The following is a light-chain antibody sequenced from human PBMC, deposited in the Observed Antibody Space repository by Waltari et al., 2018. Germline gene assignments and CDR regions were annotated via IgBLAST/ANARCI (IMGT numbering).Light chain of an antibody. Sequence: DIQLTQSPSFLSASVGDRVTITCRASQGISSYLTWFQQKPGKAPKLLISAASTLQSGVPSRFSGSGSGTEFTHTISSLQPEDSATYYCHQVNGYPLTFGGGTKVEIK. CDR2: AAS. CDR3: HQVNGYPLT. V-gene: IGKV1-9*01. CDR1: QGISSY. J-gene: IGKJ4*01.